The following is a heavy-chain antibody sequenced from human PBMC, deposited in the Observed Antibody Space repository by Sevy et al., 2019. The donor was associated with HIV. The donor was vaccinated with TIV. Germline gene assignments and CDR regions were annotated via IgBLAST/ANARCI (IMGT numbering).Heavy chain of an antibody. CDR1: GGSFSGYY. CDR3: ARCGSSSVSWFDP. D-gene: IGHD2-15*01. V-gene: IGHV4-34*01. Sequence: SETLSLTCAVYGGSFSGYYWSWIRQPPGKGLEWIGEINHSGSTNYNPSLKSRVTISVDTSKNQFSLKLSSVTAADTAVYYCARCGSSSVSWFDPWGQGILVTVSS. J-gene: IGHJ5*02. CDR2: INHSGST.